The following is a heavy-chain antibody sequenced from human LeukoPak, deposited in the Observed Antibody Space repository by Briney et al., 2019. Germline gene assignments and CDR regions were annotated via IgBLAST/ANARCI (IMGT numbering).Heavy chain of an antibody. V-gene: IGHV3-7*01. CDR3: ARDRAFLGATLAFDI. J-gene: IGHJ3*02. CDR1: GFTFSSYW. Sequence: WGSLRLSCAASGFTFSSYWMSWVRQAPGKGLEWVANINQDGSETYYIYSVKGRFTISRDNAKNSLYLQMNSLRAEDTAVYYCARDRAFLGATLAFDIWGQGTMVTVSS. D-gene: IGHD1-26*01. CDR2: INQDGSET.